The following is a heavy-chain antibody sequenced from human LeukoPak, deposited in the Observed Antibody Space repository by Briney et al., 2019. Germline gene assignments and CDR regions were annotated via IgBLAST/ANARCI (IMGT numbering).Heavy chain of an antibody. Sequence: SETLSLTCAVYGGSFSGYYWSWIRQPPGKGLEWIGEINHSGSTNYNPSLKSRVTISVDTSKNQFSLKLSSVTAADTAVYYCARAMSEDIVVVPAYYLDYWGQGTLVTVSS. CDR1: GGSFSGYY. D-gene: IGHD2-2*01. J-gene: IGHJ4*02. CDR3: ARAMSEDIVVVPAYYLDY. V-gene: IGHV4-34*01. CDR2: INHSGST.